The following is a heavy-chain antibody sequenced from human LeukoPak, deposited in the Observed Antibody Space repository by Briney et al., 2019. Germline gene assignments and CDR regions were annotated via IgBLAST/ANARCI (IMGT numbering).Heavy chain of an antibody. CDR2: INPNSGGT. Sequence: GASAKVSCKASGYTFTGYYMHWVRQAPGQGLEWMGWINPNSGGTNYAQKFQGWVTMTRDTSISTAYMELSRLRSDDTAVYYCARVSEYSSSWYGNYYYGMDVWGQGTTVTVSS. CDR1: GYTFTGYY. V-gene: IGHV1-2*04. D-gene: IGHD6-13*01. CDR3: ARVSEYSSSWYGNYYYGMDV. J-gene: IGHJ6*02.